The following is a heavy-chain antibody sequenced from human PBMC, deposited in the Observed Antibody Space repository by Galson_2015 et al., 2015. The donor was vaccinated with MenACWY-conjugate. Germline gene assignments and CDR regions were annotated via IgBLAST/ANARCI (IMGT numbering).Heavy chain of an antibody. Sequence: LSLTCTVSGGSIHSYYWSWIRQSPGRGLEWIGYIYSSGDTEYHPSLRGRVTLSVDTSQNQFSLKVSSVTAADTAVYYCARGLPGSGWHLLLDYWGQGTLVTVSS. D-gene: IGHD6-19*01. J-gene: IGHJ4*02. CDR3: ARGLPGSGWHLLLDY. CDR1: GGSIHSYY. V-gene: IGHV4-59*01. CDR2: IYSSGDT.